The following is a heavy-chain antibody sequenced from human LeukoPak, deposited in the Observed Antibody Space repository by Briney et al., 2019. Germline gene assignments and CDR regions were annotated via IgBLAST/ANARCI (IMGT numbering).Heavy chain of an antibody. CDR1: GGSISSSNW. J-gene: IGHJ3*02. Sequence: SGTLSLTCAVSGGSISSSNWWSWVSQPPGKGLEWIGEIYHSGSTNYNPSLKSRVTISVDKSKNQFSLKLSSVTAADTAVYYCARAFCGGDCYSNVYAFDIWGQGTMVTVSS. CDR3: ARAFCGGDCYSNVYAFDI. V-gene: IGHV4-4*02. CDR2: IYHSGST. D-gene: IGHD2-21*02.